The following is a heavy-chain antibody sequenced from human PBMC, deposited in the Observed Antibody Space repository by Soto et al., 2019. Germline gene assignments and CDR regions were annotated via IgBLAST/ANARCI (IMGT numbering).Heavy chain of an antibody. V-gene: IGHV1-2*02. D-gene: IGHD3-3*01. CDR2: INPATGAA. J-gene: IGHJ3*02. CDR3: ARGGGVGVAGSAAFDM. CDR1: GYPVTAYY. Sequence: QLHLVQSGAVVKKPGASVTVSCSASGYPVTAYYMHWVRQAPGRGLEWMGGINPATGAAKYTQTCQGRVTMTRETSTSKVFMELGGLTSEDTAVFYWARGGGVGVAGSAAFDMWGQGTLVTVSS.